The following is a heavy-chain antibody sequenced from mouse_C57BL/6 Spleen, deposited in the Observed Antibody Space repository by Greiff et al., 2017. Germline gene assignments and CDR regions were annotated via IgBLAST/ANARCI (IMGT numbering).Heavy chain of an antibody. CDR3: ARDGDLFGDGYYDGMDY. CDR2: INPNNGGT. CDR1: GYTFTDYN. Sequence: VQLKQSGPELVKPGASVKIPCKASGYTFTDYNMDWVKQSHGKSLEWIGDINPNNGGTIYNQKFKGKATLTVDKSSSPAYMELRSLTSEDTAVYYCARDGDLFGDGYYDGMDYWGQGTSVTVSS. J-gene: IGHJ4*01. D-gene: IGHD2-3*01. V-gene: IGHV1-18*01.